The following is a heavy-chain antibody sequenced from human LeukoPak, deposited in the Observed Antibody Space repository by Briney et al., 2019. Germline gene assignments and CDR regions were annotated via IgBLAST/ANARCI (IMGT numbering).Heavy chain of an antibody. Sequence: SETLSLTCAVYGGSFSGYYWSWIRQPPGKGLEWIGEINHSGSTNYNPSLKSRVTTSVDTSKNQFSLKLSSVTAADTAVYYCARVSYWYFDLWGRGTLVTVSS. CDR1: GGSFSGYY. V-gene: IGHV4-34*01. J-gene: IGHJ2*01. CDR2: INHSGST. CDR3: ARVSYWYFDL.